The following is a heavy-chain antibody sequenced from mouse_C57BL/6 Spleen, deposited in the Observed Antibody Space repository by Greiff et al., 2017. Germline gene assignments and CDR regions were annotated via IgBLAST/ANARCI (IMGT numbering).Heavy chain of an antibody. CDR1: GYTFTSYW. J-gene: IGHJ4*01. CDR2: IDPSDSET. CDR3: ARKSYLYAMDY. V-gene: IGHV1-52*01. D-gene: IGHD2-12*01. Sequence: QVHVKQPGAELVRPGSSVKLSCKASGYTFTSYWMHWVKQRPIQGLEWIGNIDPSDSETHYNQKFKDKATLTVDKSSSTAYMQLSSLTSEDSAVYYCARKSYLYAMDYWGQGTSVTVSS.